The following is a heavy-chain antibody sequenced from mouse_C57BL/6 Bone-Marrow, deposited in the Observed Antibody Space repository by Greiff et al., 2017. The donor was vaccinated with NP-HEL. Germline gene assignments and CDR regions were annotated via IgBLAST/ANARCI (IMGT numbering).Heavy chain of an antibody. V-gene: IGHV1-76*01. CDR1: GYTFTDYY. CDR2: IYPGSGNT. CDR3: ARGGYYGSSPAWFAY. D-gene: IGHD1-1*01. Sequence: QVQLQQPGAELVRPGASVKLSCKASGYTFTDYYINWVKQRPGQGLEWIARIYPGSGNTYYNEKFKGKATLTAEKSSSTAYMQLSSLTSEDSAVYFCARGGYYGSSPAWFAYWGQGTLVTVSA. J-gene: IGHJ3*01.